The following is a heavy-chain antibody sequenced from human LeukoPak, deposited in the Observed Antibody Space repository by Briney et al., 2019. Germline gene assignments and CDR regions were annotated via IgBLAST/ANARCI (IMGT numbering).Heavy chain of an antibody. CDR2: VNAGNGNT. CDR1: GYTFTDYA. D-gene: IGHD4-17*01. J-gene: IGHJ4*02. CDR3: ARGRWPTASASYYFDS. Sequence: ASVKVSCKASGYTFTDYAVNWMRHAPGGRLEWMGWVNAGNGNTKYSQKFQGRVTVTRDRSASTAYMELSSLRSEDTAVYYCARGRWPTASASYYFDSWGQGTLVTVS. V-gene: IGHV1-3*01.